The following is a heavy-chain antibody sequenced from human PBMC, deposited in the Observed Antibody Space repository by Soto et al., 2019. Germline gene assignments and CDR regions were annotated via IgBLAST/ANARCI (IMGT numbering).Heavy chain of an antibody. Sequence: GGSLRLSCAASGFTFSSYAMSWVRQAPGKGLEWVSAISGSGGSTYYADSVKGRFTISRDNSKNTLYLQMDSLRAEDTAVYYCAKGGRIAAAGTGYYYYYYYMDVWGKGTTVTVSS. CDR1: GFTFSSYA. CDR2: ISGSGGST. J-gene: IGHJ6*03. CDR3: AKGGRIAAAGTGYYYYYYYMDV. D-gene: IGHD6-13*01. V-gene: IGHV3-23*01.